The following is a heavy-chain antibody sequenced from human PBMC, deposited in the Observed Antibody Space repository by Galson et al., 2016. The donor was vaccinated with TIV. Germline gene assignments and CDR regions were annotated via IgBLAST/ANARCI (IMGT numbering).Heavy chain of an antibody. CDR2: IHSSGNT. J-gene: IGHJ6*02. V-gene: IGHV4-59*01. CDR3: ARDRDDYGDYYRSQSMGGMDV. D-gene: IGHD4-17*01. Sequence: SETLSLTCGVSGGSISGYFWTWIRQPPEKGLEWIGFIHSSGNTDYNPSHRGRVTMSVDTSKNQISLKVTSVTAADTAVYYCARDRDDYGDYYRSQSMGGMDVWGQGTTVTVSS. CDR1: GGSISGYF.